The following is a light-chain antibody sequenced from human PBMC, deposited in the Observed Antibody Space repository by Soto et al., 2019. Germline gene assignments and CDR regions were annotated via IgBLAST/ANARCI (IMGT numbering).Light chain of an antibody. V-gene: IGKV1-5*01. Sequence: DIQMTQSPSTLSASVGDRVTITCRASQSISSWLAWYQQKPGKAPKLLIYDASSLESGVPSRFSGSGSGTEFTLTISSLQSDDFATYSCQQYNSYSRTFGQGTKLEIK. CDR2: DAS. J-gene: IGKJ2*01. CDR1: QSISSW. CDR3: QQYNSYSRT.